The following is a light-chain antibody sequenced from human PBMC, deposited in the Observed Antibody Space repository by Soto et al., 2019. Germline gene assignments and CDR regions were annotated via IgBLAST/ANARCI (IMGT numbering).Light chain of an antibody. CDR2: AAS. Sequence: DIQMTQSPSSVSTSVGDRVTITCRASQSISSYLNWYQQKPGKAPKLLIYAASSLQSGVPSRFSGSGFGTDFTLTISSLQPEDSAIYYCQQADTFPITFGQGTRLEI. J-gene: IGKJ5*01. CDR1: QSISSY. V-gene: IGKV1-12*01. CDR3: QQADTFPIT.